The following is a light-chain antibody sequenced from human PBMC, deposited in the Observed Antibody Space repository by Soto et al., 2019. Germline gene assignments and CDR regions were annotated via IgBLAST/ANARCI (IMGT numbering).Light chain of an antibody. CDR1: QSISSW. CDR2: KAS. Sequence: DIQMTQSPSTLSAAVGHSVAITFRASQSISSWLAWYQQKPGKAPKLLIYKASSLESGVPSRFSGSGSGTEFTLTISSLKPDDFATYYCQQYNSYSTFGQGTKVDIK. J-gene: IGKJ1*01. CDR3: QQYNSYST. V-gene: IGKV1-5*03.